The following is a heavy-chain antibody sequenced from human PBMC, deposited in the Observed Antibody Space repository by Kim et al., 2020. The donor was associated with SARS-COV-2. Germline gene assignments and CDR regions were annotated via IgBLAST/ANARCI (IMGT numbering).Heavy chain of an antibody. Sequence: SETLSLTCTVSGGSISSSSYYWGWIRQPPGKGLEWIGSIYYSGSTYYNPSLKSRVTISVDTSKNQFSLKLSSVTAADTAVYYCARSSSWVPLPNWFDPWGQGTLVTVSS. CDR3: ARSSSWVPLPNWFDP. D-gene: IGHD6-13*01. CDR2: IYYSGST. J-gene: IGHJ5*02. CDR1: GGSISSSSYY. V-gene: IGHV4-39*01.